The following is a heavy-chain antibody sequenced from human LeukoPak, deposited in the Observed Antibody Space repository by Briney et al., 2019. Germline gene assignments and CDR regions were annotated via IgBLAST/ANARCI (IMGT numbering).Heavy chain of an antibody. CDR3: AKEGPNDFWSGYYYVQDYYYMDV. CDR1: GFTFSDYY. J-gene: IGHJ6*03. CDR2: ISSSGSTI. Sequence: PGGSLRLSCAASGFTFSDYYMSWIRQAPGKGLEWVSYISSSGSTIYYADPVKGRFTISRDNAKNSLYLQMNSLRAEDTAVYYCAKEGPNDFWSGYYYVQDYYYMDVWGKGTTVTVSS. D-gene: IGHD3-3*01. V-gene: IGHV3-11*04.